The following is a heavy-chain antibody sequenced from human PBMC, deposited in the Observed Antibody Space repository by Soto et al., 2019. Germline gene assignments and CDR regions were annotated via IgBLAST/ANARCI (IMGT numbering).Heavy chain of an antibody. CDR3: AKAKNDYNCDNRPPFDY. CDR1: GFTLRNYA. CDR2: ISANDVGT. Sequence: PGGSLRLSCDASGFTLRNYAMTWIRQAPGKGLEWVSLISANDVGTYYAESVKTRFTISTDQSRNTVYLQMDSLRADDTAIYYCAKAKNDYNCDNRPPFDYWGQGTLVTVSS. J-gene: IGHJ4*02. D-gene: IGHD1-20*01. V-gene: IGHV3-23*01.